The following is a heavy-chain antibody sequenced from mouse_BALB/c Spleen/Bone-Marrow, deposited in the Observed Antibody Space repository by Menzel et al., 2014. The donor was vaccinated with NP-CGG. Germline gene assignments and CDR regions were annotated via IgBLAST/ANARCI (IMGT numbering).Heavy chain of an antibody. Sequence: QVQLKQSGAELVKPGASVKLSCKASGYTFTEYIIHWIKQRSGQGLEWIGWFFPGSGSIKYNEKFKDKATLTADKSSSTVYMELSRLTSEDSAVYFCARHEDLDIRRRLGAMDYWVKEPQSPSPQ. J-gene: IGHJ4*01. CDR1: GYTFTEYI. V-gene: IGHV1-62-2*01. CDR2: FFPGSGSI. D-gene: IGHD2-12*01. CDR3: ARHEDLDIRRRLGAMDY.